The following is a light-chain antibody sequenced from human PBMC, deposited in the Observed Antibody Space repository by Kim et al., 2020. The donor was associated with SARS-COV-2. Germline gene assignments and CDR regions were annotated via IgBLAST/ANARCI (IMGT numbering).Light chain of an antibody. V-gene: IGLV3-21*04. J-gene: IGLJ3*02. CDR3: QVRDGGRDHPV. CDR1: DIGRNS. Sequence: SYELTQQPSVSVAPGKTARITCGGDDIGRNSVHWYQQRPGQAPVLVIYYDSDRPSGIPERFSGSNSGNTATLTISRVEAGDEADYYCQVRDGGRDHPVFGGGTKLTVL. CDR2: YDS.